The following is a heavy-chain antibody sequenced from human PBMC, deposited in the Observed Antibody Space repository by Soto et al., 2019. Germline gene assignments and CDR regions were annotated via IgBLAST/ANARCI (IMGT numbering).Heavy chain of an antibody. Sequence: ASVKVSCKASGGTFSSYAISWVRQAPGQGLEWMGWINPNSGGTNYAQKFQGWVTMTRDTSISTAYMELSRLRSDDTAVYYCARGRAPRWTYYYGSGSYGWTFDIWGQGTMVTVSS. D-gene: IGHD3-10*01. V-gene: IGHV1-2*04. J-gene: IGHJ3*02. CDR3: ARGRAPRWTYYYGSGSYGWTFDI. CDR1: GGTFSSYA. CDR2: INPNSGGT.